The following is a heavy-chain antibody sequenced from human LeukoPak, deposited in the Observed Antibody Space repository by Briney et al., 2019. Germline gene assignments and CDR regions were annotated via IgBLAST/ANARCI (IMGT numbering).Heavy chain of an antibody. D-gene: IGHD2-15*01. Sequence: GGSLRLSCTVSGFTVSSNSMSWVRQAPGKGLEWVGRIKSKTDGGTTDYAAPVKGRFTISRDDSKNALYLQMNSLKSEDTAVYYCTTIRGFCSGRSCLGYWGQGTLVTVSS. CDR2: IKSKTDGGTT. V-gene: IGHV3-15*01. J-gene: IGHJ4*02. CDR3: TTIRGFCSGRSCLGY. CDR1: GFTVSSNS.